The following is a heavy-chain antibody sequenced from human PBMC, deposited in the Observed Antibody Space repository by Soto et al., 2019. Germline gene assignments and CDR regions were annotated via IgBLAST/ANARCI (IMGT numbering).Heavy chain of an antibody. J-gene: IGHJ5*02. CDR2: ISYSGST. Sequence: QLQLQESGPGLVTPSETLSLTCAVSGGSITSTTSYWGWIRQPPGKGLEWIGSISYSGSTYYNPSLKSRVTISIATSKNQFSLKLTYVIAADATVYYCARHASSYNWFDPWGQGILVTVSS. CDR1: GGSITSTTSY. CDR3: ARHASSYNWFDP. V-gene: IGHV4-39*01.